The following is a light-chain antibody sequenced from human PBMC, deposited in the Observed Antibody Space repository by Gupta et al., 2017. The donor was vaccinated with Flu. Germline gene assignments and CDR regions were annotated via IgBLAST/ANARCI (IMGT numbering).Light chain of an antibody. CDR3: QQRSNWPSLT. CDR1: QSVRSY. Sequence: ATLSLSAGERATLSCRASQSVRSYLAWYKQKPGQAPRLLIYDASNRGTGIPARFSGSGSGTDFTLTISSREQEDFAVYYCQQRSNWPSLTFGGGTKVEIK. V-gene: IGKV3-11*01. CDR2: DAS. J-gene: IGKJ4*01.